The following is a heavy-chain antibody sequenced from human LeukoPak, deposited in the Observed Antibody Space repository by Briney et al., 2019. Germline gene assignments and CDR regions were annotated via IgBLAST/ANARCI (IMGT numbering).Heavy chain of an antibody. Sequence: GGSLRLSCAASGFPLSSYAMSWVRQGPGKGLERVAATSSSDPGTYHADSVRGRFTISRDNSKNTLYLQMNRLRVEDAAVYYRARAPVTSCRGAFCYPFDYWGQGTLVTVSS. CDR1: GFPLSSYA. J-gene: IGHJ4*02. CDR3: ARAPVTSCRGAFCYPFDY. D-gene: IGHD2-15*01. V-gene: IGHV3-23*01. CDR2: TSSSDPGT.